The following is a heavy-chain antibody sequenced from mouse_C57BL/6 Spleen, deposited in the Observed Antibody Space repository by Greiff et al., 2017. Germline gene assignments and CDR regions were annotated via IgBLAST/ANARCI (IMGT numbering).Heavy chain of an antibody. CDR3: ARPDFDYFDY. CDR1: GFTFSDYG. Sequence: EVKLMESGGGLVKPGGSLKLSCAASGFTFSDYGMHWVRQAPEKGLEWVAYISSGCSTIYYADTVKGRFTISRDNAKNTLFLQMTSLRSEDTTMYYCARPDFDYFDYWGQGTTVTVSS. V-gene: IGHV5-17*01. J-gene: IGHJ2*01. CDR2: ISSGCSTI.